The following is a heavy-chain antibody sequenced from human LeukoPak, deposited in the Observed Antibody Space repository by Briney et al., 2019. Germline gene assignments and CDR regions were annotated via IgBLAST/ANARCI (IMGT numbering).Heavy chain of an antibody. J-gene: IGHJ5*01. CDR2: IYPGDSET. CDR3: ARGGNYGSAWFDY. Sequence: GASLKISCKGSAYSFTSYWIGWVRQMPGKGLEWMGIIYPGDSETRYSPSFQGQVTFSAAKSINTAYLQWSSLRASDTAMYFCARGGNYGSAWFDYWGQGTLVTVSS. V-gene: IGHV5-51*01. CDR1: AYSFTSYW. D-gene: IGHD6-25*01.